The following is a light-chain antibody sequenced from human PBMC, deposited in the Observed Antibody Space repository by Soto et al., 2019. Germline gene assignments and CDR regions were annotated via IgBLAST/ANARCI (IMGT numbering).Light chain of an antibody. V-gene: IGLV2-11*01. J-gene: IGLJ2*01. CDR1: SSDVGGYNY. CDR2: DVT. Sequence: QSALTQPRSVSGSPGQSVTISCTGTSSDVGGYNYVSWYQQHPGKAPKLMIYDVTERPSGVPDRFSGSKPGNTASLTISGLQAEDEADYYCCSYAGSYTLVVFGGGTKLTVL. CDR3: CSYAGSYTLVV.